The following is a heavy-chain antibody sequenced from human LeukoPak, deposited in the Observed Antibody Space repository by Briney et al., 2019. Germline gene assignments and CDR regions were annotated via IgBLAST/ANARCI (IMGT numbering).Heavy chain of an antibody. V-gene: IGHV4-4*07. J-gene: IGHJ4*01. Sequence: PSETLSLTCTVSGGSISSYYWSWIRQPAGKGLQWIVRIYSSGSANYNPSLKSRVTMSVDTSKNQFSLRLNSMTAADTAVYYCARDLGFWSGPDYWGHGTPVTVSS. CDR3: ARDLGFWSGPDY. D-gene: IGHD3-3*01. CDR1: GGSISSYY. CDR2: IYSSGSA.